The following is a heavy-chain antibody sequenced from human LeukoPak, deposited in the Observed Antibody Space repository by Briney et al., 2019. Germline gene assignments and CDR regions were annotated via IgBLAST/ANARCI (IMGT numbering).Heavy chain of an antibody. CDR2: IYWDDDK. Sequence: SGPTLVKPTQTLTLTCTFSGFSLSTGGVGVGWIRQPLGKALEWLALIYWDDDKRYSPSLRSRLTITKDTSKNQVVLTMTNMDPVDTATYYCARRLGYTYGRGYWYFDLWGRGTLVTVSS. CDR1: GFSLSTGGVG. CDR3: ARRLGYTYGRGYWYFDL. D-gene: IGHD5-18*01. V-gene: IGHV2-5*02. J-gene: IGHJ2*01.